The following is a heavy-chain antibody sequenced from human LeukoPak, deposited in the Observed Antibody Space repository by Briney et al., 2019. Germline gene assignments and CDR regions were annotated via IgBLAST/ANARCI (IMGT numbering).Heavy chain of an antibody. CDR1: GFTFSSYG. D-gene: IGHD3-22*01. Sequence: PGRSLRLSCAASGFTFSSYGMHWVRQAPGKGLEWVAVIWYDGSNKYYADSVKGRFTISRDNSKNTLYLQMNSLRAEDTAVYYCAKYPEYYYDSSGYSGYWGQGTLVTVSS. CDR3: AKYPEYYYDSSGYSGY. J-gene: IGHJ4*02. CDR2: IWYDGSNK. V-gene: IGHV3-33*06.